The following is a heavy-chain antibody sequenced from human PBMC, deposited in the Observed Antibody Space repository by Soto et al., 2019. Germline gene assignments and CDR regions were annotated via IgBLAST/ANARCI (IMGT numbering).Heavy chain of an antibody. CDR1: GASISYYY. CDR3: AREGFVIVGSYYFYMDV. V-gene: IGHV4-59*01. Sequence: QVQLQESGPGLVKPSETLSLTCAVSGASISYYYWNCIRQSPGKGLEGIGYNQDTGTAKSNPSLTSRVTISVDTSKTQCSLSLSSVTAADTAVYYCAREGFVIVGSYYFYMDVWGKGTTVTVSS. D-gene: IGHD3-10*01. CDR2: NQDTGTA. J-gene: IGHJ6*03.